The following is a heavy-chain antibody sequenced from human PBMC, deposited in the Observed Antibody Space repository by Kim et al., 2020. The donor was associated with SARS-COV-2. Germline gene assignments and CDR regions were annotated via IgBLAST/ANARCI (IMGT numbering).Heavy chain of an antibody. CDR1: GFTFGDYA. D-gene: IGHD2-2*01. CDR2: ISWNSGSI. V-gene: IGHV3-9*01. J-gene: IGHJ4*02. Sequence: GGSLRLSCAASGFTFGDYAMHWVRQAPGKGLEWVSGISWNSGSIGYADSVKGRFTISRDNAKNSLYLQMNSLRAEDTALYYCAKDNRAVVVPAAPEVWGQGTLVTVSS. CDR3: AKDNRAVVVPAAPEV.